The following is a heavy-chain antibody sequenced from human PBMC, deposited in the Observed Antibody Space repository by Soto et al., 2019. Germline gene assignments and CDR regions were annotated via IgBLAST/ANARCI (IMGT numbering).Heavy chain of an antibody. CDR2: INHSGST. V-gene: IGHV4-34*01. CDR1: GGSFSSYY. Sequence: SETLSLTCAVYGGSFSSYYWSWIRQPPGKGLEWIGEINHSGSTTYNPSLKSRVTISVGTSKNQFSLKLSSVTAADTAVYYCARSPSTSWSLWGQGTLVTVSS. CDR3: ARSPSTSWSL. D-gene: IGHD6-13*01. J-gene: IGHJ4*02.